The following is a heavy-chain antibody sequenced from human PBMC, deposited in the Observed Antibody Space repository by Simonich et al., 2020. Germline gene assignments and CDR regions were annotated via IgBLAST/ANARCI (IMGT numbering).Heavy chain of an antibody. J-gene: IGHJ4*02. Sequence: QVQLVQSGAEVKKPGASVKVSCKASGYTFTSYGISWGRQAPGQGLEGMGWISAYNDNTNYEQKLQGRVTMTTDTSTSTAYMERRSLRSDDTAVYYCARASRGTWWYYYFDYWGQGTLVTVSS. CDR3: ARASRGTWWYYYFDY. CDR1: GYTFTSYG. V-gene: IGHV1-18*01. D-gene: IGHD2-15*01. CDR2: ISAYNDNT.